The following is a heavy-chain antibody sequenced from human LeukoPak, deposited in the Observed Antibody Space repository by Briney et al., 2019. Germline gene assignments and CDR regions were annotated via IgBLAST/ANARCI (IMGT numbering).Heavy chain of an antibody. Sequence: GGSLRLSCAASGFTFSSYAMSWVRQAPGKGLEWVSSISTTGGGMYYADSVKGRFIISRDNSKNTLYMQMNSLRAEDTALYYCAKNRGSGSYLMDGWGQGTTVTVSS. V-gene: IGHV3-23*01. D-gene: IGHD3-10*01. CDR1: GFTFSSYA. J-gene: IGHJ6*02. CDR2: ISTTGGGM. CDR3: AKNRGSGSYLMDG.